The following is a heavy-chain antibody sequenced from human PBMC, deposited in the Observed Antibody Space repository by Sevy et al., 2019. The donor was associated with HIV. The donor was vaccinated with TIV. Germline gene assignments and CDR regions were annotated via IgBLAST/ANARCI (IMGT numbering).Heavy chain of an antibody. D-gene: IGHD3-10*01. J-gene: IGHJ6*02. CDR3: ARDNTYYYGSGSYYPYYYYYGMDV. V-gene: IGHV4-4*07. Sequence: SETLSLTCTVSGGSISSYYWSWIRQPAGKGLEWIGRIYTSGSTNYNPSLKSRVTMSVDTSKNQFSLKLSSVTAADTAVYYCARDNTYYYGSGSYYPYYYYYGMDVWGRGTTVTVSS. CDR2: IYTSGST. CDR1: GGSISSYY.